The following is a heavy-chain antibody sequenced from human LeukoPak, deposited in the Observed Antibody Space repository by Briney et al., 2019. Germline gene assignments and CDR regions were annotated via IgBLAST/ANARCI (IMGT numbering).Heavy chain of an antibody. CDR1: GFTFSSYS. CDR3: GRAYDFSRH. CDR2: ISSSSSTI. D-gene: IGHD3-3*01. V-gene: IGHV3-48*01. Sequence: GGSLRLSCAASGFTFSSYSMNWVRQAPGKGLERVSYISSSSSTICYADSVKGRFTISRDNAKNSLYLQMNSLRAEDTALYYCGRAYDFSRHWGQGTLVTVSS. J-gene: IGHJ4*02.